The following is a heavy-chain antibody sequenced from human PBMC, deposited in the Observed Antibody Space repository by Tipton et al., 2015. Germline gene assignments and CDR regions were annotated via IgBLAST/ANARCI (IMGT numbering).Heavy chain of an antibody. D-gene: IGHD5-24*01. V-gene: IGHV4-59*11. CDR3: ARDLEHGMDV. CDR2: IQYSGST. CDR1: GGSIGSHF. J-gene: IGHJ6*02. Sequence: TLSLTCTVSGGSIGSHFWSWIRQPPGKGLEWIGYIQYSGSTNYNPSLKSRVTISVDTSKTQFSLKMSSVTASDTAVYYCARDLEHGMDVWGQGTTVTVSS.